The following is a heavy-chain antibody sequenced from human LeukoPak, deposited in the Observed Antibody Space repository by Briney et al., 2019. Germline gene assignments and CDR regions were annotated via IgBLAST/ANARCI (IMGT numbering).Heavy chain of an antibody. CDR3: AGFTLTYNPFDF. D-gene: IGHD1-1*01. CDR2: IYYSGST. CDR1: GGSISSSSYY. J-gene: IGHJ4*02. Sequence: SETLSLTCTVSGGSISSSSYYWGWIRQPPGKGLEWIANIYYSGSTYYNPSLKSRVTISVDTSKNQFSLKLSSVTAADTAVYYCAGFTLTYNPFDFWGQGTLVTVSS. V-gene: IGHV4-39*01.